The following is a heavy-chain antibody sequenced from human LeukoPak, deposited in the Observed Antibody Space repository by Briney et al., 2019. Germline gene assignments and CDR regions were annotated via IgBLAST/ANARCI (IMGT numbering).Heavy chain of an antibody. D-gene: IGHD6-13*01. V-gene: IGHV4-34*01. J-gene: IGHJ4*02. CDR2: INHSGST. Sequence: SETLSLTCAVYGGSFSGYYWSWIRQPPGKGLEWIGEINHSGSTNYNPSLKSRVTISVDTSKNQFSLKLSSVTAADTAVYYCAREGYSSSWYYFDYWGQGTLVTVSS. CDR1: GGSFSGYY. CDR3: AREGYSSSWYYFDY.